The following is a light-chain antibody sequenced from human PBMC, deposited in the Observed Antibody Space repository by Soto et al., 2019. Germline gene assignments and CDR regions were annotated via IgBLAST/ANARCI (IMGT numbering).Light chain of an antibody. CDR3: QQSYGPPRT. CDR2: GAS. Sequence: DIQMTQSPSSLSASVGDRVTITCRASQTIIRHLNWYQQKPGQAPKLLIYGASSLQGGVPSRLSGSGSGTGFTLTISSLQPEDFATYYCQQSYGPPRTFGQGTKLEIK. CDR1: QTIIRH. V-gene: IGKV1-39*01. J-gene: IGKJ2*01.